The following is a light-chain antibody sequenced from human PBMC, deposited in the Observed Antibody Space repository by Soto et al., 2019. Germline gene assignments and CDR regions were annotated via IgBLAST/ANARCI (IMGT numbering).Light chain of an antibody. CDR2: WVS. Sequence: FLTHSPDTLSLSPVERATLSCRASQRASMQAMSWYQQSPDHPPRLLSYWVSMRANGIPDRFSGSGSGSEFTLSINRLALEDFAADYCQDFDSPHWTFGQGTKVEN. J-gene: IGKJ1*01. CDR3: QDFDSPHWT. V-gene: IGKV3-20*01. CDR1: QRASMQA.